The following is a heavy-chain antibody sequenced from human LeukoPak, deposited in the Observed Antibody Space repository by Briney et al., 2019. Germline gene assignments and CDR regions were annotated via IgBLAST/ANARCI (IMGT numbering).Heavy chain of an antibody. CDR2: MNPNSGNT. J-gene: IGHJ6*02. CDR1: GYTFTSYD. V-gene: IGHV1-8*01. D-gene: IGHD3-9*01. CDR3: ARGGTYYDILTGYYPLKLAYYYYGMDV. Sequence: ASVKVSCTASGYTFTSYDINWVRQATGQGLEWMGWMNPNSGNTGYAQKFQGRVTMTRNTPISTAYMDLSSLRSEETAVYYCARGGTYYDILTGYYPLKLAYYYYGMDVWGQGTTVTVSS.